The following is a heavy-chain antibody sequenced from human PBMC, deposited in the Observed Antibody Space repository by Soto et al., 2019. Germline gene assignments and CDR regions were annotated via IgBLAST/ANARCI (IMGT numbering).Heavy chain of an antibody. CDR3: ARGYYDFWSGYHNWFDP. CDR1: GGSISSGGYS. J-gene: IGHJ5*02. Sequence: QLQLQESGSGLVKPSQTLSLTCAVSGGSISSGGYSWSWIRQPPGKGLEWIGNIYHSGSTYYNPSLKSRVTISVDRSKNPFSLKLSSVTAADTAVYYWARGYYDFWSGYHNWFDPWGQGTLVTVSS. V-gene: IGHV4-30-2*01. D-gene: IGHD3-3*01. CDR2: IYHSGST.